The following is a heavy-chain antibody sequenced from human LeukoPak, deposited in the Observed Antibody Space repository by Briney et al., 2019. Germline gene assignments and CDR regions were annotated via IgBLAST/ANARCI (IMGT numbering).Heavy chain of an antibody. CDR2: IYTSGST. CDR3: ARQGYGSRY. J-gene: IGHJ4*02. V-gene: IGHV4-61*02. Sequence: SQTLSLTCTVSGGSISSGSYYWSWIRQPAGKGLEWIGRIYTSGSTNYNPSLKSRVTISVDTSKNQFSLKLSSVTAADTAVYYCARQGYGSRYWGQGTLVTVSS. D-gene: IGHD3-10*01. CDR1: GGSISSGSYY.